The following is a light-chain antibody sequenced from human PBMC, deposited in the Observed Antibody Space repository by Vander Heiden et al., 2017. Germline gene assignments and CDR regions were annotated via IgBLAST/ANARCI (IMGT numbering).Light chain of an antibody. CDR1: ALPKKY. Sequence: SYELTQPPSVSVSPGQTARITCSGDALPKKYAYWYQQKPGQAPVLVIYKDSERPSGIPERFSGSSSGTTVTLTISGVQAEDEADYYCQSADSSGTYNVVFGGGTKLTVL. CDR3: QSADSSGTYNVV. CDR2: KDS. J-gene: IGLJ2*01. V-gene: IGLV3-25*03.